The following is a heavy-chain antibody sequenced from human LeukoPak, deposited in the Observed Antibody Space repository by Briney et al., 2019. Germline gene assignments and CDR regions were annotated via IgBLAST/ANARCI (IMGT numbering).Heavy chain of an antibody. CDR3: ARGGNDYGDYGLMIDY. V-gene: IGHV4-39*07. J-gene: IGHJ4*02. Sequence: SETLSLTCSVSGGSVTSSGYYWGWIRQPPGKGLEWIGSIFYGGGTYYSPSLKSRLTTSVDTSKNQFSLKLSSVTAADTAVYYCARGGNDYGDYGLMIDYWGQGTLVTVSS. D-gene: IGHD4-17*01. CDR2: IFYGGGT. CDR1: GGSVTSSGYY.